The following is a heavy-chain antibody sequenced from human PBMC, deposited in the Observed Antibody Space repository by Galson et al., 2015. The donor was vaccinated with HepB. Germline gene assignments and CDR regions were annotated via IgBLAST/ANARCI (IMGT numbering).Heavy chain of an antibody. V-gene: IGHV3-11*01. CDR2: IGGSGTSI. CDR3: ARDGASGRYYYNYGLDV. J-gene: IGHJ6*02. Sequence: SLRLSCAASGFTFGDFYMNWVRQAPGKGLEWISYIGGSGTSIYYADSVKGRFTISRDNAKNLVFLQMNSLRDEDTAVYYCARDGASGRYYYNYGLDVWGPGTPVTVAS. CDR1: GFTFGDFY. D-gene: IGHD3-10*01.